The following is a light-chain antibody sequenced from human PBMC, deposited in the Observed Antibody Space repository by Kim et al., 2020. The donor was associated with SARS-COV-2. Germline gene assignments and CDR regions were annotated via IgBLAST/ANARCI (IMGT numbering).Light chain of an antibody. J-gene: IGKJ2*01. Sequence: SSSVVDRVTITCRASQDINNNLNWYQRKPGKAPKLLISDTSNLETGVPSRFSGSGSGTDFTFTISSLQPEDIATYYCQQSDSLPPTFGQGTKLEI. V-gene: IGKV1-33*01. CDR3: QQSDSLPPT. CDR1: QDINNN. CDR2: DTS.